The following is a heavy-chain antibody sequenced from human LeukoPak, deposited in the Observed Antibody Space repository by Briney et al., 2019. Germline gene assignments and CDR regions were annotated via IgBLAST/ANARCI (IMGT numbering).Heavy chain of an antibody. V-gene: IGHV3-30*02. CDR1: GFTFSSYG. CDR2: IRYDGSNK. Sequence: PGGSLRLSCAASGFTFSSYGMHWVRQAPGKGLEWVAFIRYDGSNKYYADSVKGRFTISRDNSKNTLYLQMNSLRAEDTAVYYCAQERYSCGPFDYWGQGTLVTVSS. J-gene: IGHJ4*02. CDR3: AQERYSCGPFDY. D-gene: IGHD5-18*01.